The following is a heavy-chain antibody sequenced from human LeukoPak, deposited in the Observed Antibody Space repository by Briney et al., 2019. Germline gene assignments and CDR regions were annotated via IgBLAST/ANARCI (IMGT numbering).Heavy chain of an antibody. Sequence: GSLRLSCSASGFSFSSYNMNWVRQAPGKGLEWVSSISSSSTYIYYTYSVKGRFTISRDNAKNSLYMQMNSLRAEDTAGYYCARHGYDGFDMWGQGTMVTVSS. CDR2: ISSSSTYI. D-gene: IGHD6-13*01. V-gene: IGHV3-21*01. J-gene: IGHJ3*02. CDR3: ARHGYDGFDM. CDR1: GFSFSSYN.